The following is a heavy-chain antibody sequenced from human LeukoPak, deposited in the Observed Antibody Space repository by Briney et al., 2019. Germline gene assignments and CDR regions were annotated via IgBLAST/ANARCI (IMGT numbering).Heavy chain of an antibody. CDR2: IYRSGST. CDR3: ARGSTGWSRGDY. V-gene: IGHV3-66*01. J-gene: IGHJ4*02. D-gene: IGHD6-19*01. Sequence: GGSLRLSCAASGFIVSNNYMSWVRQAPGMGLEWVSVIYRSGSTYYADSVKGRFTISRDNSNNTVYLQMNSLRADDAAVYYCARGSTGWSRGDYWGRGTLVTVSS. CDR1: GFIVSNNY.